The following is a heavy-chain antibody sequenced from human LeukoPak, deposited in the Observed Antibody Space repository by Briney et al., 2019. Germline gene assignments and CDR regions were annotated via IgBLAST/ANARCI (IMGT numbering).Heavy chain of an antibody. CDR1: GFTFSDYY. CDR3: AKDGEWSPVHYFDY. Sequence: TGGSLRLSCAASGFTFSDYYMSWVRQAPGKGLEWVSAISGSGGSTYYADSVKGRFTISRDNSKNTLYLQMNSLRAEDTAVYYCAKDGEWSPVHYFDYWGQGTLVTVSS. D-gene: IGHD3-3*01. J-gene: IGHJ4*02. CDR2: ISGSGGST. V-gene: IGHV3-23*01.